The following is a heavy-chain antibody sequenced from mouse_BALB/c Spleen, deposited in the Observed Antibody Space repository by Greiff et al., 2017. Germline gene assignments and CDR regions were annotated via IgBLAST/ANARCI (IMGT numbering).Heavy chain of an antibody. CDR3: ARSRRYDDGPMDY. V-gene: IGHV5-17*02. CDR1: GFTFSSFG. CDR2: ISSGSSTI. Sequence: EVKLQESGGGLVQPGGSRKLSCAASGFTFSSFGMHWVRQAPEKGLEWVAYISSGSSTIYYADTVKGRFTISRDNPKNTLFLQMTSLRSEDTAMYYCARSRRYDDGPMDYWGQGTSVTVSS. D-gene: IGHD2-14*01. J-gene: IGHJ4*01.